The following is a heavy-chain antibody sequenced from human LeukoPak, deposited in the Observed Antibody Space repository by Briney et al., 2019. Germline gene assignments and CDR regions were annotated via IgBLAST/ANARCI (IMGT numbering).Heavy chain of an antibody. D-gene: IGHD4-23*01. CDR3: ARETTVVTQSFFDY. J-gene: IGHJ4*02. CDR2: IIPIFGTA. Sequence: SVKVSCKASGGTFSSYAISWVRQAPGQGLEWMGGIIPIFGTANYAQKFQGRVTITADESTSTAYMELSSLRSEDTAVYYCARETTVVTQSFFDYWGQGTLVTVSS. CDR1: GGTFSSYA. V-gene: IGHV1-69*13.